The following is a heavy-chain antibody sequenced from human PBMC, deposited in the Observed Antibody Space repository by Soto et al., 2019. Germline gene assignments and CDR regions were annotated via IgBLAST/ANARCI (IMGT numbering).Heavy chain of an antibody. J-gene: IGHJ6*02. CDR1: GYTFTGNY. CDR3: ARDPRPPSGWLGFWEYGMDV. V-gene: IGHV1-2*02. D-gene: IGHD3-3*01. CDR2: VNPDNGGT. Sequence: QVHLVQSGAEVKRPGASVKVSCKASGYTFTGNYIHWVRQAPGQGLEWMGWVNPDNGGTTSAEKFQGRVTMTRDTSVTTAYMELYRLTSDDTAVYYCARDPRPPSGWLGFWEYGMDVWGQGTTVTVSS.